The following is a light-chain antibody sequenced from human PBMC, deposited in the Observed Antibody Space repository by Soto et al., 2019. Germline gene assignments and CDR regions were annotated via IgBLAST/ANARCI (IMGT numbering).Light chain of an antibody. CDR1: SSDVGGYNY. V-gene: IGLV2-8*01. J-gene: IGLJ2*01. CDR3: SSYAGSNIVV. CDR2: DVS. Sequence: QSALTQPPSASGSPGQSVTISCTGSSSDVGGYNYVSWYQQHPGKAPKLMIYDVSKRPSGVPDRFSGSKSGNTASLTVSGLQAADEADYYCSSYAGSNIVVFGGGTKLTVL.